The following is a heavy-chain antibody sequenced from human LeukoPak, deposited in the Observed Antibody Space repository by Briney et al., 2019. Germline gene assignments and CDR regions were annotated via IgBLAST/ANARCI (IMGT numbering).Heavy chain of an antibody. CDR1: GGSISSSSYY. Sequence: SETLSLTCTVSGGSISSSSYYWGWIRQPPGKGLEWIGSIYYSGSTYYNPSLKSRVTMSVDTSKNQFSLKLSSVTAADTAVYYCARGRVRGVNYYYYMDVWGKGTTVTISS. J-gene: IGHJ6*03. CDR2: IYYSGST. D-gene: IGHD3-10*01. CDR3: ARGRVRGVNYYYYMDV. V-gene: IGHV4-39*07.